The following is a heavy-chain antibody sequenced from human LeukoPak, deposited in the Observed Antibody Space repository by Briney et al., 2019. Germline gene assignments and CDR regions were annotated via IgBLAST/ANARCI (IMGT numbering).Heavy chain of an antibody. CDR3: ARGSLQFGTVTYFDY. Sequence: KSSETLSLTCAVYGGSFSGYYWSWIRQPPGKGLEWIGEINHSGSANYNPSLKSRVTISVDTSKNQFSLKLSSVTAADTAVYYCARGSLQFGTVTYFDYWGQGTLVTVSS. CDR2: INHSGSA. J-gene: IGHJ4*02. D-gene: IGHD4-17*01. CDR1: GGSFSGYY. V-gene: IGHV4-34*01.